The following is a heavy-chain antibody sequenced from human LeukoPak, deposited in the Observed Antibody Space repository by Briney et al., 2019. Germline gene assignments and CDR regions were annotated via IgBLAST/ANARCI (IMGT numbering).Heavy chain of an antibody. CDR1: GFSFSSYS. D-gene: IGHD2-21*01. CDR2: IGSSTSTT. Sequence: PGGSLRLSCAASGFSFSSYSMNWVRQAPGKGPEWVSYIGSSTSTTYYADSVKGRFTISRDNAKNSLYLQMNSLRAEDTAAYYCARDRGYSFDIWGQGTMVTVSS. J-gene: IGHJ3*02. CDR3: ARDRGYSFDI. V-gene: IGHV3-48*01.